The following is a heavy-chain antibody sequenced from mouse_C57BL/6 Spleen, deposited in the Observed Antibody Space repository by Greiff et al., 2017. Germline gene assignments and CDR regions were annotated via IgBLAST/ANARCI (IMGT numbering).Heavy chain of an antibody. CDR2: IYPKDGST. Sequence: VQLQQSGPELVKPGASVKLSCKASGYTFTSYDINWVKQRPGQGLEWIGCIYPKDGSTKYNEKFKGKATLTVDTSSSTAYMELHSLTSEDSAVYFCARELGRSLAYWGQGTLVTVSA. D-gene: IGHD4-1*01. V-gene: IGHV1-85*01. CDR1: GYTFTSYD. CDR3: ARELGRSLAY. J-gene: IGHJ3*01.